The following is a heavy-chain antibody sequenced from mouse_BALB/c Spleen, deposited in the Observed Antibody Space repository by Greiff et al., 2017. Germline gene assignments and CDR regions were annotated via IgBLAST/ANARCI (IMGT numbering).Heavy chain of an antibody. Sequence: DVKLQESGPGLVKPSQSLSLTCSVTGYSITSGYYWNWIRQFPGNKLEWMGYISYDGSNNYNPSLKNRISITRDTSKNQFFLKLNSVTTEDTATYYCAREVITTATYYFDYWGQGTTLTFSS. V-gene: IGHV3-6*02. CDR3: AREVITTATYYFDY. CDR2: ISYDGSN. CDR1: GYSITSGYY. D-gene: IGHD1-2*01. J-gene: IGHJ2*01.